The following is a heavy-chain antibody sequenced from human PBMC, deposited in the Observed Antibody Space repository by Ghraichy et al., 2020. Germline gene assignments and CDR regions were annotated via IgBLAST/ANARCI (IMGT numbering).Heavy chain of an antibody. D-gene: IGHD3-22*01. J-gene: IGHJ4*02. CDR1: GFTFSSYA. CDR2: ISGSGGST. V-gene: IGHV3-23*01. CDR3: AKPPYYDSSLYYFDY. Sequence: GGSLRLSCAASGFTFSSYAMSWVRQAPGKGLEWVSAISGSGGSTYYADSVKGRFTISRDNSKNTLYLQMNSLRAEDTAVYYCAKPPYYDSSLYYFDYWGQGTLVTVSS.